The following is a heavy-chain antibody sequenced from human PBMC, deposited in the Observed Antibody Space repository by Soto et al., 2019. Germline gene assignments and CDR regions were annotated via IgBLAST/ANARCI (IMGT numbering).Heavy chain of an antibody. J-gene: IGHJ4*02. CDR1: GGSFSDFY. CDR3: GPRGAVAPRGY. V-gene: IGHV4-34*02. Sequence: QVQLQQWGAGLLKPSETLSLTCAVSGGSFSDFYWTWIRQLPGKGLEWIGEINHIGYTNYNPSLESRVAISVDTSKHQFSLNLRSVTAADTAVYDGGPRGAVAPRGYWGQGTLVTVSS. D-gene: IGHD2-15*01. CDR2: INHIGYT.